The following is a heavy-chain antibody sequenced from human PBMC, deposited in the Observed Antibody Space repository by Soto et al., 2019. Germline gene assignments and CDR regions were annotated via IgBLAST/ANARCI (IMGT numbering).Heavy chain of an antibody. J-gene: IGHJ4*02. V-gene: IGHV3-48*02. D-gene: IGHD1-26*01. CDR3: ARDFQFVGATPLPDY. Sequence: EVQLVESGGGLVQPGGSLRLSCAASGFTFSSYSMNRVRQAPGKGLEWVSYISSSSSTIYYADSVKGRFTISRDNAKNSLYLQMNSLRDEDTAVYYCARDFQFVGATPLPDYWGQGTLVTVSS. CDR2: ISSSSSTI. CDR1: GFTFSSYS.